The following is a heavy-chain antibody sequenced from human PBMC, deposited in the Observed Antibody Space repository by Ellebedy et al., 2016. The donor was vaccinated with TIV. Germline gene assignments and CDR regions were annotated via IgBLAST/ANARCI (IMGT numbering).Heavy chain of an antibody. Sequence: GESLKISCAASGFTFSSYSMNWVRQAPGKGLEWVSYISSSSSTTYYADSVKGRFTISRDNSKNTLYLQMNSLRAEDTAVYYCARSYSSSWYAPGPYYYYGMDVWGQGTTVTVSS. CDR2: ISSSSSTT. CDR3: ARSYSSSWYAPGPYYYYGMDV. CDR1: GFTFSSYS. J-gene: IGHJ6*02. V-gene: IGHV3-48*01. D-gene: IGHD6-13*01.